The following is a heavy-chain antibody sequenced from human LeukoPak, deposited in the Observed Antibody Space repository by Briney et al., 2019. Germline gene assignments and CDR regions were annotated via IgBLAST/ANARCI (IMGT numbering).Heavy chain of an antibody. V-gene: IGHV4-4*07. CDR2: IYTSGST. Sequence: SETLSLTCTVSGGSISSYYWSWIRQPAGKGLEWIGRIYTSGSTNYNPSLKSRVTMSVDTSKNQFSLKLSSVTAADTAVYYCARLRFDPGRLEFDYWGQGTLVTVSS. J-gene: IGHJ4*02. CDR3: ARLRFDPGRLEFDY. D-gene: IGHD3-16*01. CDR1: GGSISSYY.